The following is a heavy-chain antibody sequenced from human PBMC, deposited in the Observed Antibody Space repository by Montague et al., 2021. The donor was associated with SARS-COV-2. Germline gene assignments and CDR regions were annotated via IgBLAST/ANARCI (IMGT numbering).Heavy chain of an antibody. J-gene: IGHJ4*02. CDR2: ISSDTLRT. CDR1: GFTFSRNS. Sequence: SLRLSCATSGFTFSRNSMNWVRQAPGKGLEWVSTISSDTLRTFYAESVKGRFTISRDNAKNELYLQMNSLRAEDMAVYYCARGGETDVWAPFGHWGQGTLVTVSS. D-gene: IGHD3-16*01. CDR3: ARGGETDVWAPFGH. V-gene: IGHV3-21*01.